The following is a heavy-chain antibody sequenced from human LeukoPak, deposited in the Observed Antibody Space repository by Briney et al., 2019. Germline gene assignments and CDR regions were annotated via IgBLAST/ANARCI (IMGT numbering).Heavy chain of an antibody. D-gene: IGHD3-22*01. CDR3: AREARYESSGYYFDF. V-gene: IGHV3-21*01. Sequence: PGGSLRLSCAASGFTFNTYSMTWVRQAPGKGLEWVSSISTSSSYIYYADSVKGRFTISRDNSKNTLYLQMTSLRAEDTAVYYCAREARYESSGYYFDFWGQGTQVTVSS. CDR1: GFTFNTYS. J-gene: IGHJ4*02. CDR2: ISTSSSYI.